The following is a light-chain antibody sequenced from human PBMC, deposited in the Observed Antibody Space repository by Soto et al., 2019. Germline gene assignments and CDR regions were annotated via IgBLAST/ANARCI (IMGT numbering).Light chain of an antibody. V-gene: IGKV3-15*01. CDR1: QSVTTN. Sequence: EVVMTQSPATLSVSPGERVTFSRRASQSVTTNLAWYQHKPGQSPRLLISDASTGASGIPPRFSGSGSGTEFTLTIDRLQSADFEVYYCQQYDRWPVTFGGGTKVDIK. CDR3: QQYDRWPVT. CDR2: DAS. J-gene: IGKJ4*01.